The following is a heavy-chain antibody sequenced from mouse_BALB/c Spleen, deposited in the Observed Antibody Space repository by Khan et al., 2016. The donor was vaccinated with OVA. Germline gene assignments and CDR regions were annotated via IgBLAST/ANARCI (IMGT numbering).Heavy chain of an antibody. Sequence: IQLVQSGAELVKPGASVKLSCSASGFNIKDTYIHWMKQRPEQGLEWIGRIDPPNDDSKYGPKFQAQATLTADTSSNTAYLQLSSLTSEDTAVYCCDTLYDNPFDFWGQGTLVSVSA. CDR2: IDPPNDDS. CDR1: GFNIKDTY. D-gene: IGHD2-3*01. V-gene: IGHV14-3*02. J-gene: IGHJ3*01. CDR3: DTLYDNPFDF.